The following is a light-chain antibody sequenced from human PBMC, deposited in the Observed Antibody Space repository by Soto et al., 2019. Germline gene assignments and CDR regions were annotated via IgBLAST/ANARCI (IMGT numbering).Light chain of an antibody. J-gene: IGKJ2*01. CDR1: QDITYD. CDR2: LAS. CDR3: LHHNSYPTV. V-gene: IGKV1-17*01. Sequence: DIQMTQSPSSLSASVGDRVTITCRASQDITYDCAWYQQRAGRAPKRMMSLASRLPSGVPSRFSSSGSGTEVTLTISSLQPEDFATYYYLHHNSYPTVVGQETKLEIK.